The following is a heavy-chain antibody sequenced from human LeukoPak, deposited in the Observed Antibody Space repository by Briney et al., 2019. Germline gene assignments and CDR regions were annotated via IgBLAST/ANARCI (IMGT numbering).Heavy chain of an antibody. D-gene: IGHD4-11*01. J-gene: IGHJ4*02. V-gene: IGHV3-7*01. CDR2: IKQDGSEK. CDR1: GFTFSSYW. CDR3: ARDGHWEVTRGHYFDY. Sequence: GGSLRLSCAASGFTFSSYWMSWVRQAPGKGLEWVANIKQDGSEKYYVDSLKGRFTISRDNAKNSVYLQMDSLRVEDTAVYYCARDGHWEVTRGHYFDYWGQGTLVTVSS.